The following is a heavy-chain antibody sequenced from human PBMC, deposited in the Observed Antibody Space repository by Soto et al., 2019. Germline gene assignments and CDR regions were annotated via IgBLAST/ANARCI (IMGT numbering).Heavy chain of an antibody. Sequence: ASVKVSCKASGGTFSSYAISWVRQAPGQGLEWMGGIIPIFGTANYAQKFQGRVTITADKSTSTAYMELSSLRSEDTAVYYCARVGVSKRGWFDPWGQGTLVTVSS. CDR1: GGTFSSYA. D-gene: IGHD3-10*01. J-gene: IGHJ5*02. V-gene: IGHV1-69*06. CDR3: ARVGVSKRGWFDP. CDR2: IIPIFGTA.